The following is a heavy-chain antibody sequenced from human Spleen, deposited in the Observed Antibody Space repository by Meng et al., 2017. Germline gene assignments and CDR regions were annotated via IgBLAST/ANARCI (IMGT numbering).Heavy chain of an antibody. CDR1: GGSVSSSNYY. V-gene: IGHV4-39*07. CDR2: FYHGEIT. D-gene: IGHD6-19*01. Sequence: GSLRLSCTVSGGSVSSSNYYWGWIRQPPGKGLEWIGTFYHGEITYYNPSLKSRVTISVDTSKNQFSLKLSSVTAADTAVYYCASYSSGWLIDYWGQGTLVTVSS. CDR3: ASYSSGWLIDY. J-gene: IGHJ4*02.